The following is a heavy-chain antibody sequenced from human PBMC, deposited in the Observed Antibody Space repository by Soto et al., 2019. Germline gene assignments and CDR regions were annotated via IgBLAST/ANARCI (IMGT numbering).Heavy chain of an antibody. J-gene: IGHJ4*02. Sequence: QVRLVESGGGVVQPGRSLRLSCAASGFTFSSYPMYWVRQAPGKGLEWVAVIWYDGNNKFHADSLKGRFTISRDNSKNTLYLQMNSLRAEDTAVYYCARGGFWRDNWGQGTLVTVSS. V-gene: IGHV3-33*01. CDR3: ARGGFWRDN. D-gene: IGHD3-3*01. CDR1: GFTFSSYP. CDR2: IWYDGNNK.